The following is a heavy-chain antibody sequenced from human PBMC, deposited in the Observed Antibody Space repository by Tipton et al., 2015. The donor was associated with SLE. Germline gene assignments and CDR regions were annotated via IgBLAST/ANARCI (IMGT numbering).Heavy chain of an antibody. Sequence: LRLSCAVYGGSFSGYYWSWIRQPPGKGLEWIGEINHSGSTNYNPSLKSRVTISVDTSKNQFSLKLSSVTAADTAVYYCARGGSITIFGVVFAFDIWGQGTMVTVSS. CDR1: GGSFSGYY. CDR2: INHSGST. CDR3: ARGGSITIFGVVFAFDI. J-gene: IGHJ3*02. V-gene: IGHV4-34*01. D-gene: IGHD3-3*01.